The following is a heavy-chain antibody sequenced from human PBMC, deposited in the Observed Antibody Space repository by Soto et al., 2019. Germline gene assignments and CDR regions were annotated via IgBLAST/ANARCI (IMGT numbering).Heavy chain of an antibody. CDR1: GFTFSSYP. CDR3: AKDPRYYGSPPVAFFDA. J-gene: IGHJ5*02. Sequence: EVRLLESGGGLVQPGGSLRLSCAASGFTFSSYPMTWVRQAPGKGLEWVSTIGGTSDYTYYADSVKGRFTISRDNSKNTLYLQMTSLRGEDTAVYYCAKDPRYYGSPPVAFFDAWGQGTLVTVSS. V-gene: IGHV3-23*01. D-gene: IGHD3-10*01. CDR2: IGGTSDYT.